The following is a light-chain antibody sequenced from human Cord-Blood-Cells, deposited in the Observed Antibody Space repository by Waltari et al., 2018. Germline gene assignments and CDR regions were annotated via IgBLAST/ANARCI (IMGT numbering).Light chain of an antibody. V-gene: IGKV3-15*01. Sequence: EIVMTQSPAPLSLSPGARATLSCRASQSVSSNLAWYQQKPGQAPSLLIYGASTRATGIPARFSGSGSGTEFTLTISSLQSEDFAVYYCQQYNNWPPYTFGQGTKLEIK. CDR2: GAS. CDR1: QSVSSN. CDR3: QQYNNWPPYT. J-gene: IGKJ2*01.